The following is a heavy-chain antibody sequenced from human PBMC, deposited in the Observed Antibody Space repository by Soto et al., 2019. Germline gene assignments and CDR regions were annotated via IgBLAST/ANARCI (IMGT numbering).Heavy chain of an antibody. CDR3: ARDRKTNEDTALDV. Sequence: QVQLVESGGGVVQPGRSLRLSCAASGFTFSSYAMHWVRQAPGKGLEWVAVISYDGSNKYYADSVKGRFTISRDNSKNTLYLQMNSLRAEDTAVYYCARDRKTNEDTALDVWGQGTTVTVSS. CDR1: GFTFSSYA. V-gene: IGHV3-30-3*01. CDR2: ISYDGSNK. J-gene: IGHJ6*02. D-gene: IGHD5-18*01.